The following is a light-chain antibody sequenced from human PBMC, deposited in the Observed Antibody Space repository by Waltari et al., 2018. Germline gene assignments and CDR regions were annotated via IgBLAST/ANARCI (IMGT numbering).Light chain of an antibody. CDR2: DAS. J-gene: IGKJ4*01. V-gene: IGKV1-33*01. Sequence: DIQMTQSPSSLSASVGDRVTITCQASQDISNYLNWYQQKPGKAPKLLIYDASNLQTGVPSRFSGSGSGTDFTVTISSLQPEDIAKYYCQQHDNLPLTFGGGTKVEIK. CDR1: QDISNY. CDR3: QQHDNLPLT.